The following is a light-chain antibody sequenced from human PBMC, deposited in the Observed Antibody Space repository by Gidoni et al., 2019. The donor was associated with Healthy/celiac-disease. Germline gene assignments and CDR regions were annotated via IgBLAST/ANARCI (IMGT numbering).Light chain of an antibody. CDR1: TGAVPSGYY. J-gene: IGLJ2*01. CDR3: LLYYGGAQPV. V-gene: IGLV7-43*01. CDR2: STS. Sequence: QTVVPQEPSLTASPGGTVTLTCASSTGAVPSGYYPNRVQQKPGQAPRALISSTSNKHTWTPARFSGSLLGGKAALTLSGVQPEDEAEYYCLLYYGGAQPVFDGGTKLTVL.